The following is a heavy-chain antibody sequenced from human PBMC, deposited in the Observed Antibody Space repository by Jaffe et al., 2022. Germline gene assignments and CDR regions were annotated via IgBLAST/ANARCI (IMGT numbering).Heavy chain of an antibody. Sequence: EVQLVESGGGLVKPGGSLRLSCAASGFTFSSYSMNWVRQAPGKGLEWVSSISSSSSYIYYADSVKGRFTISRDNAKNSLYLQMNSLRAEDTAVYYCARSRGITIFGVVNYWGQGTLVTVSS. V-gene: IGHV3-21*01. CDR3: ARSRGITIFGVVNY. D-gene: IGHD3-3*01. CDR1: GFTFSSYS. CDR2: ISSSSSYI. J-gene: IGHJ4*02.